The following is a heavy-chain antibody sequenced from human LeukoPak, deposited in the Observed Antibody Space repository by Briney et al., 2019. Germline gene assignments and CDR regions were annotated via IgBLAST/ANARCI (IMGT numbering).Heavy chain of an antibody. Sequence: GASVKISCKASGYTFTSYDINWVRQATGQGLEWMGWMNPNSGNTGYAQKFQGRVTMTRNTSISTAYMELSSVRSEDTAVYYCARGWLGARRNWFDPWGQGTLVTVSS. D-gene: IGHD3-9*01. CDR1: GYTFTSYD. V-gene: IGHV1-8*01. CDR2: MNPNSGNT. CDR3: ARGWLGARRNWFDP. J-gene: IGHJ5*02.